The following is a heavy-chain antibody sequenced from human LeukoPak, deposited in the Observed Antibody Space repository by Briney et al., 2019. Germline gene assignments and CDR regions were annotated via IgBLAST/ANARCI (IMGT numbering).Heavy chain of an antibody. CDR1: GFTFSYFW. V-gene: IGHV3-7*01. CDR3: VREYYYNSSGYRALCY. J-gene: IGHJ4*02. D-gene: IGHD3-22*01. Sequence: GGSLRPSCAASGFTFSYFWMSWVRQAPGKGPEWVANIKEDGSDKYYVCSVKGRFTISKNNAKNSLYLQMSSLRAEDTAVYYCVREYYYNSSGYRALCYWGQGTLVTVSS. CDR2: IKEDGSDK.